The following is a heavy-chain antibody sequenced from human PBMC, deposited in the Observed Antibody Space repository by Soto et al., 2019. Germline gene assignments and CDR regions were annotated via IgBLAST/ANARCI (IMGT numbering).Heavy chain of an antibody. Sequence: GGSLRLSCAASGFTFSNAWMSWVRQAPGKGLEWVGRIKSKTDGGTTDYAAPVKGRFTISRDDSKNTLYLQMNSLKTEDTAVYYCTTVGPGGYYDFWSGYLNAFDIWGQGTMVTVSS. CDR2: IKSKTDGGTT. CDR1: GFTFSNAW. D-gene: IGHD3-3*01. V-gene: IGHV3-15*01. CDR3: TTVGPGGYYDFWSGYLNAFDI. J-gene: IGHJ3*02.